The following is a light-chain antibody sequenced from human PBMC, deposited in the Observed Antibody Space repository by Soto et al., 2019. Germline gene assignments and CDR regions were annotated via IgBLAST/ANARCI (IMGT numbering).Light chain of an antibody. J-gene: IGLJ3*02. Sequence: SYELTQPSSVSVSPGQTARITCSGDVLAKKYARWFQKQPGQAPVLVIYKDSERPSGIPERFSGTSSGTTVTLTISGAQVEHEADYYCYSAADNNLVFGGGTKLTVL. CDR2: KDS. CDR3: YSAADNNLV. V-gene: IGLV3-27*01. CDR1: VLAKKY.